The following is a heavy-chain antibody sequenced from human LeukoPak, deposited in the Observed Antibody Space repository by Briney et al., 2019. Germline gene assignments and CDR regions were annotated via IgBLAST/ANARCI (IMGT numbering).Heavy chain of an antibody. J-gene: IGHJ5*02. D-gene: IGHD3-10*01. CDR2: VFYRETT. Sequence: SETLSLTCNVSSGFINTGHYYWGWIRQPPGKGPQWIGSVFYRETTYYTPSLKSRVTISVDASKTFFSLTLKSATAADTAIYYCARHYGSGSYYKGRTNWFDVWGPGAPVLVSS. CDR3: ARHYGSGSYYKGRTNWFDV. V-gene: IGHV4-39*01. CDR1: SGFINTGHYY.